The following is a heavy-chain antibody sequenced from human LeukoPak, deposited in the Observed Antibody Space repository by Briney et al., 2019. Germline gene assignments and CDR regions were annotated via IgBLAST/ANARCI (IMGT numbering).Heavy chain of an antibody. J-gene: IGHJ4*02. Sequence: ASETLSLTCAVYGGSFSGYYWSWIRQPPGKGLEWIGEINHSGSTNYNPSLKSRVTISVDTSKNQFSLKLSSVTAADTAVYYCARRRTVVRGYFDYWGQGTLVTVSS. CDR2: INHSGST. V-gene: IGHV4-34*01. CDR1: GGSFSGYY. D-gene: IGHD4-23*01. CDR3: ARRRTVVRGYFDY.